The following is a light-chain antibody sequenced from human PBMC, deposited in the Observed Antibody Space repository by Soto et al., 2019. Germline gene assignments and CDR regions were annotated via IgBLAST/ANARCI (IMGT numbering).Light chain of an antibody. J-gene: IGLJ1*01. Sequence: QSALTQPRSVSGSPGQSVTISCTGTSSDVGGYKFVSWYQQHPGKAPKFMIYEVSKRPSGVPDRFSGSKSGNTAFLTISGLQAEDEADYSRCSCAGLYTSVFGAGTKLTVL. CDR3: CSCAGLYTSV. V-gene: IGLV2-11*01. CDR1: SSDVGGYKF. CDR2: EVS.